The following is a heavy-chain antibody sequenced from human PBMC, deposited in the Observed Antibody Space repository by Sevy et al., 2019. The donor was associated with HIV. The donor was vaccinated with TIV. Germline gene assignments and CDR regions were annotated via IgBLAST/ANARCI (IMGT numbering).Heavy chain of an antibody. CDR3: TLWKGAQSIVDY. J-gene: IGHJ4*02. CDR2: LKHKAYGGTL. CDR1: GFTFGDYA. V-gene: IGHV3-49*04. D-gene: IGHD1-1*01. Sequence: GGSLRLSCTGSGFTFGDYAMSWVRQAPGKGLEWVAFLKHKAYGGTLDYAASVKGRFSISRDDSNSIANLQMNDLKTADTAIFYCTLWKGAQSIVDYWGQGTLVTVSS.